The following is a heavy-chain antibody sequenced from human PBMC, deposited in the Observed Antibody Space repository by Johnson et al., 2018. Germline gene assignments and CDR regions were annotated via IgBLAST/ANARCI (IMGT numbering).Heavy chain of an antibody. CDR3: ARAASSYYRYYYMDV. Sequence: VQLVQSGGGLVQXGGSLRLSCAASGFSFSSYAIHWVRQAPGKGPEYVSAISSDGGSPYYANSVKGRFTISRDNSKNTLYLQMGSLRAEDMGGYYCARAASSYYRYYYMDVWGKGTTVTVSS. D-gene: IGHD3-10*01. CDR1: GFSFSSYA. J-gene: IGHJ6*03. CDR2: ISSDGGSP. V-gene: IGHV3-64*01.